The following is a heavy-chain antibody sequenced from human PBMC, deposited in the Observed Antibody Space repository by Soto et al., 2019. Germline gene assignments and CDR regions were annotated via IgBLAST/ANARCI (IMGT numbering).Heavy chain of an antibody. Sequence: ASVKVSCKASGCSFDRYGISWVRQAPGQRPEWMGWISADNGDTRFSQKVQGRLTLTTDTSTNTAYMDLRSLSSDDTAVYYCARDRSYYYETSGYPFDYWGQGTQVTVS. J-gene: IGHJ4*02. D-gene: IGHD3-22*01. CDR3: ARDRSYYYETSGYPFDY. V-gene: IGHV1-18*01. CDR2: ISADNGDT. CDR1: GCSFDRYG.